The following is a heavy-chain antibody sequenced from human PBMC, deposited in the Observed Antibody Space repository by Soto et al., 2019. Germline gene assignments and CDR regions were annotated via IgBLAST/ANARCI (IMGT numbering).Heavy chain of an antibody. CDR3: ARVPDDYGDYVDY. D-gene: IGHD4-17*01. CDR2: INHSGST. CDR1: GGSFSGYY. Sequence: PSETLSLTCAVYGGSFSGYYWRWIRQPPGKGLEWIGEINHSGSTNYNPSLKSRVTISVDTSKNQFSLKLSSVTAADTAVYYCARVPDDYGDYVDYWGQGTLVTVSS. J-gene: IGHJ4*02. V-gene: IGHV4-34*01.